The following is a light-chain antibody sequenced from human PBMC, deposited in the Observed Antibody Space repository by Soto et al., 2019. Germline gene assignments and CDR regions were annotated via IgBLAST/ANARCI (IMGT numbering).Light chain of an antibody. V-gene: IGLV6-57*02. J-gene: IGLJ2*01. CDR3: QSYDSSNHGV. CDR2: EDN. CDR1: SGSIASNY. Sequence: NLMLTQPHSVSESPGKTVTISCTGSSGSIASNYVQWYQQRPGSAPTTVIYEDNQRPSGVPDRFSGSIDSSSNSASLTISGLKTEDEADYYCQSYDSSNHGVFGGGTKLTVL.